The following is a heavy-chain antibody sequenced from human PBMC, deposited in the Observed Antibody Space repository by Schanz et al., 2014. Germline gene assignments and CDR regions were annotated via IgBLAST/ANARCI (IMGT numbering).Heavy chain of an antibody. CDR2: IYYRGST. V-gene: IGHV4-31*03. CDR3: ARERDALDI. CDR1: GDSISSSGSY. J-gene: IGHJ3*02. Sequence: QVQLQQSGPGLVKPSQTLSLTCTVSGDSISSSGSYWTGIRQHPGKGLEWIGYIYYRGSTYYNPSIKSRVTISTDMSRNQFSLRLKSVTAADTALYYCARERDALDIWGQGTMVIVSS.